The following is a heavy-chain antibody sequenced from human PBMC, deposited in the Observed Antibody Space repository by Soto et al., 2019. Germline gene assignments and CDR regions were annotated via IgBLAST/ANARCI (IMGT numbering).Heavy chain of an antibody. D-gene: IGHD7-27*01. CDR3: ARDQKPSGRQHWEFNFYDP. Sequence: GGSLRRSCAASGVSFCIAPMHCVRQAPGKGPECGALISYDGTNKFYADSVEGRFTISRDNSKSTLYLQVDSLRPEDAAVYYCARDQKPSGRQHWEFNFYDPWGQGTLVTVSS. J-gene: IGHJ5*02. CDR2: ISYDGTNK. V-gene: IGHV3-30-3*01. CDR1: GVSFCIAP.